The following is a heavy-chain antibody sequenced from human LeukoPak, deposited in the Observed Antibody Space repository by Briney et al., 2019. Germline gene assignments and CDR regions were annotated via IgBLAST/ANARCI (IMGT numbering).Heavy chain of an antibody. V-gene: IGHV3-20*01. Sequence: GGSLRLSCAASGFTFDDYGMSWVRQVPGKGLEWVSGINWNGGITDYADSVKGRFTISRDNTKNSLYLQMNSLRAEDTALYHCARAPRGLLSNYYYYMDVWGKGTTVIVSS. D-gene: IGHD5/OR15-5a*01. J-gene: IGHJ6*03. CDR1: GFTFDDYG. CDR3: ARAPRGLLSNYYYYMDV. CDR2: INWNGGIT.